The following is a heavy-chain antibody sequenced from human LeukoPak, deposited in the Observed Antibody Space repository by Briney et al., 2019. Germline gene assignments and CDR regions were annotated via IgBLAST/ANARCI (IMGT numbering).Heavy chain of an antibody. D-gene: IGHD5-18*01. J-gene: IGHJ4*02. V-gene: IGHV3-30-3*01. CDR2: ISYDGSNK. Sequence: GRSLRLSCAASGFTFSSYAMHWVRQAPGKGLEWVAVISYDGSNKYYADSVKGRFTISRDNSKNTLYLQMNSLRAEDTAVYYCARGATYSYPDYWGQGTLVTVSS. CDR1: GFTFSSYA. CDR3: ARGATYSYPDY.